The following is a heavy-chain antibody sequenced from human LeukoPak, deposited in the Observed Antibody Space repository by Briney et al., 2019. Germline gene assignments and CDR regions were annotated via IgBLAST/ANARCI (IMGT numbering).Heavy chain of an antibody. D-gene: IGHD6-19*01. CDR1: GYSFTTYW. CDR3: ARFGIGSVAGHFDY. Sequence: GESLKISCKTSGYSFTTYWIGWVRQMPGKGLQWMGIIYPNDSDTRYSPSFRDQVTISADKSLNTVYLSLKASDTAIYYCARFGIGSVAGHFDYWGQGTLLTVSS. J-gene: IGHJ4*02. V-gene: IGHV5-51*01. CDR2: IYPNDSDT.